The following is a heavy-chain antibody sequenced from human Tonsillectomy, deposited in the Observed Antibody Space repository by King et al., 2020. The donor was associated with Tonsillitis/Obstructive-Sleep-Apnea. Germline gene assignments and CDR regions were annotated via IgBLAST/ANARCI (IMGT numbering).Heavy chain of an antibody. J-gene: IGHJ4*02. CDR1: GGSISSSNC. V-gene: IGHV4-4*02. Sequence: QLQESGPGRVKPSGTLSLTCAVSGGSISSSNCWSWVRQPPGKGLEWIGEIYHSGRTNYNPSLKSRVTISVDKSNNQFSLKLSSVTAADTAVYYCARVRGYSSGLYYFDYWGQGTLVTVSS. CDR3: ARVRGYSSGLYYFDY. CDR2: IYHSGRT. D-gene: IGHD6-19*01.